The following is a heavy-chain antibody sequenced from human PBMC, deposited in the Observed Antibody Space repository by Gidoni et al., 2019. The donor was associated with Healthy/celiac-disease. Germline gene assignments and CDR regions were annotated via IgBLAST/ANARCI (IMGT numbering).Heavy chain of an antibody. CDR2: INPNSGGT. J-gene: IGHJ5*02. CDR1: GYTFTGYY. D-gene: IGHD3-3*01. Sequence: QVQLVQSGAEVKKPGASVKVSCKASGYTFTGYYMHWVRQAPGQGLEWMGWINPNSGGTNYEQKFQGWVTMTRDTSISTAYMELSRLRSDDTAVYYCARGHYDSPGFDPWGQGTLVTVSS. V-gene: IGHV1-2*04. CDR3: ARGHYDSPGFDP.